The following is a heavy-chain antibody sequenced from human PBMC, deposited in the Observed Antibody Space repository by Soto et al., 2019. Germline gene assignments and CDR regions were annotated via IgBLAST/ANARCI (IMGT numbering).Heavy chain of an antibody. D-gene: IGHD6-6*01. CDR2: ISIRGGDE. J-gene: IGHJ4*02. V-gene: IGHV3-30*03. Sequence: ESGAGVVQPGKSLRLSCAASGFTFSSYAMHWARQAPGKGLEWVTVISIRGGDEYYAESVRGRFTISRDDSKNTLYLQMDSLRVEDTAVYYCARGTIVARQHLDYWGQGTLVTVSS. CDR1: GFTFSSYA. CDR3: ARGTIVARQHLDY.